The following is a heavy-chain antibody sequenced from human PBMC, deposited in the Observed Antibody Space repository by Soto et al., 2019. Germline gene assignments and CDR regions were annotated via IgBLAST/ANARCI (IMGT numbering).Heavy chain of an antibody. D-gene: IGHD2-15*01. CDR2: IYSGGST. Sequence: GGSLRLSCAASGFTVSSNYMSWVRQAPGKGLEWVSVIYSGGSTYYADSVKGRFTISRDNSKNTLYLQMNSLRAEDTAVYYCARAPPYCSGGSCYHRYYFDYWGQGTPVTVSS. J-gene: IGHJ4*02. CDR1: GFTVSSNY. CDR3: ARAPPYCSGGSCYHRYYFDY. V-gene: IGHV3-66*01.